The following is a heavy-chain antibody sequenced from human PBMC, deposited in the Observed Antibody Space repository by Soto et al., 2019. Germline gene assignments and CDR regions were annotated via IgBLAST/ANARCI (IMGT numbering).Heavy chain of an antibody. V-gene: IGHV3-21*01. J-gene: IGHJ4*02. CDR1: GFTFSSYS. Sequence: EVQLVESGGGLVKPGGSLRLSCAASGFTFSSYSMNWVRQAPGKGLEWASSISSSSSYIYYADSVKGRFTISRDNAKNSLYLQMNSLRAEDTAVYYCARGAFYYDGSAYYSNWGQGTLVTVSS. D-gene: IGHD3-22*01. CDR2: ISSSSSYI. CDR3: ARGAFYYDGSAYYSN.